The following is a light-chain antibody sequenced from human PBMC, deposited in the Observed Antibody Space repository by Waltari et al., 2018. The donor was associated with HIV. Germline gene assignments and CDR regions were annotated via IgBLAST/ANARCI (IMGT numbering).Light chain of an antibody. CDR2: DDD. CDR1: NIGSKR. J-gene: IGLJ1*01. V-gene: IGLV3-21*02. CDR3: QVWDSSSDHSV. Sequence: SYVLTQPPSVSVAPGQAARISCGGFNIGSKRVHWYQQKPGQAPLLVVYDDDDRPSGIPERFSGSNSENTAALTSSRVEAGDEADYYCQVWDSSSDHSVFGTGTKVTVL.